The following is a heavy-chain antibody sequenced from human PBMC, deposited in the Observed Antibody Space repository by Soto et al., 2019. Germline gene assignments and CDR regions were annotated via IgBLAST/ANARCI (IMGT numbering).Heavy chain of an antibody. V-gene: IGHV4-34*01. J-gene: IGHJ5*02. CDR3: ARGDIWIGSRNWFDP. Sequence: QVQLQQWGAGLLKPSETLSLTCAVYGGSFINHYWSWIRQPPGKGLEWIGEINHLGITNYNPSLRCRVILSVDTFKTQFYLKVSSVAAPDTAVYYCARGDIWIGSRNWFDPWGEGTLVTVSS. CDR2: INHLGIT. D-gene: IGHD3-3*01. CDR1: GGSFINHY.